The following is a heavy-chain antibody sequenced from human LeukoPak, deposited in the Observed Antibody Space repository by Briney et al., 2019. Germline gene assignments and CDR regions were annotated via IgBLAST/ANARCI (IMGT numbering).Heavy chain of an antibody. V-gene: IGHV3-74*01. CDR2: INSDGTST. Sequence: GGSLRLSCAASGFTFSSYWMHWVRQPPGKGLVWVSRINSDGTSTSYADSVKGRFTISRDNAENTPYLQMNSLRAEDTAVYYCARGASGYSYGWGQGTLVTVSS. J-gene: IGHJ4*02. D-gene: IGHD5-18*01. CDR3: ARGASGYSYG. CDR1: GFTFSSYW.